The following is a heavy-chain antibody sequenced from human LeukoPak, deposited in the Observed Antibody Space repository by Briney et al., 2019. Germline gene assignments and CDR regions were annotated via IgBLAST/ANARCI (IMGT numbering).Heavy chain of an antibody. D-gene: IGHD2-2*01. CDR3: AKDIFFGKGYCSSTSCSRGMDV. CDR2: ISGSGGST. Sequence: HPGGSLRLSCAASGFTFSSYAMSWVRQAPGKGLEWDSAISGSGGSTYYADSVKGRFTISRDNSKNTLYLQMNSLRAEDTAVYYCAKDIFFGKGYCSSTSCSRGMDVWGQGTTVTVSS. V-gene: IGHV3-23*01. CDR1: GFTFSSYA. J-gene: IGHJ6*02.